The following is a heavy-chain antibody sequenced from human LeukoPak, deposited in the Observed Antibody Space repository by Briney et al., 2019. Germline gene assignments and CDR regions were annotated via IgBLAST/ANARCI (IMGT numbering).Heavy chain of an antibody. Sequence: GESLKISCKGSGYSLTRHWIGWVRQMPGKGLEWMGIIYPVDSDTRYSPSFQGQVTISADKSTNTAYLQWSSLKASDTAMYYCARHPQTYTSGWYLWDYWGQGTLVTVSS. V-gene: IGHV5-51*01. CDR1: GYSLTRHW. CDR3: ARHPQTYTSGWYLWDY. CDR2: IYPVDSDT. D-gene: IGHD6-19*01. J-gene: IGHJ4*02.